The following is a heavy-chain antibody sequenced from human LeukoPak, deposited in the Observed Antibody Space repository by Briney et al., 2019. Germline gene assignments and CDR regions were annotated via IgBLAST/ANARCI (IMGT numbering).Heavy chain of an antibody. V-gene: IGHV1-18*01. CDR1: GYTFTSYG. D-gene: IGHD3-22*01. CDR3: ARDNYYDISGYYFGAFDI. Sequence: ASVKVSCKASGYTFTSYGISWVRQAPGQGLEWMGWISAYNGNTNYAQKLQGRVTMTTDTSTSTAYMELRSLRSDDTAVYYCARDNYYDISGYYFGAFDIWGQGTMVTVSS. CDR2: ISAYNGNT. J-gene: IGHJ3*02.